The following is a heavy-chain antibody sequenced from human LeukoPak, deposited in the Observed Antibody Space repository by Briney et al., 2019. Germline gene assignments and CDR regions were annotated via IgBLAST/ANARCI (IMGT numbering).Heavy chain of an antibody. CDR2: IYTSGST. J-gene: IGHJ3*02. Sequence: SETLSLTCTVSGGSISSYYWSWIRQPAGKGLEWIGRIYTSGSTNYNPSLKSRVTMSVDTSKNQFSLKLSSVTAADTAVYYCARDPRAGWYDAFDIWGQGTMVTVSS. CDR1: GGSISSYY. D-gene: IGHD6-13*01. CDR3: ARDPRAGWYDAFDI. V-gene: IGHV4-4*07.